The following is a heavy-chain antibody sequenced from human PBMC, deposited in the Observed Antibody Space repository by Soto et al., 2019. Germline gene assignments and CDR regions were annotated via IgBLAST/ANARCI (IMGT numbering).Heavy chain of an antibody. V-gene: IGHV3-30*18. J-gene: IGHJ3*02. CDR2: MGNDGITT. CDR1: GFTFSTYG. CDR3: AKEFQWELHAFDI. D-gene: IGHD1-26*01. Sequence: QVQLVESGGGVVQPGRSLRLSCAASGFTFSTYGMHWVRQASGKGLEWVAVMGNDGITTFYADSVKGRFTISRDNSKNTLFLQMNSLRADDTAVYYCAKEFQWELHAFDIWGQGTMVTVSS.